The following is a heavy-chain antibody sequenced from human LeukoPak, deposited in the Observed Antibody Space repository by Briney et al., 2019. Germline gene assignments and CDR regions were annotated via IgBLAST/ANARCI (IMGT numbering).Heavy chain of an antibody. J-gene: IGHJ6*03. D-gene: IGHD3-10*01. Sequence: GGSLRLSCAASGFAFSSYTMNWVRQAPGKGPEWVANIKQDESERYSADSVKGRFTISRDNAKKSVYLRMSSLRAEDTALYYCARLSAYYYGSYFYYYMDVWGKGTTVTVSS. CDR2: IKQDESER. V-gene: IGHV3-7*01. CDR3: ARLSAYYYGSYFYYYMDV. CDR1: GFAFSSYT.